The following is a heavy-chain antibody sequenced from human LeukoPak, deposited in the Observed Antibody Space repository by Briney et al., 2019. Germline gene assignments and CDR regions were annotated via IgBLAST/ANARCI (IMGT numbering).Heavy chain of an antibody. CDR1: GGSFSGYY. CDR2: IYYSGST. Sequence: SETLSLTCAVYGGSFSGYYWSWIRQPPGKGLEWIGSIYYSGSTYYNPSLKSRVTISVDTSKNQFSLKLSSVTAADTAVYYCARGDGYKFDYWGQGTLVTVSS. J-gene: IGHJ4*02. D-gene: IGHD5-24*01. CDR3: ARGDGYKFDY. V-gene: IGHV4-34*01.